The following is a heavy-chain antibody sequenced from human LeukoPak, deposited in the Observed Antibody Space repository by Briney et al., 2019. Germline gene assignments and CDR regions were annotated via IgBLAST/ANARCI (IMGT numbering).Heavy chain of an antibody. CDR1: GYTFTSYD. CDR3: ASQIKWGSPFDY. D-gene: IGHD7-27*01. J-gene: IGHJ4*02. V-gene: IGHV1-8*01. Sequence: ASVKVSCKASGYTFTSYDINWVGQATGQGLEWMGWMNPNSGNTGYAQKFQGRVTMTRNTSISTAYMELSSLRSEDTAVYYCASQIKWGSPFDYWGQGTLVTVSS. CDR2: MNPNSGNT.